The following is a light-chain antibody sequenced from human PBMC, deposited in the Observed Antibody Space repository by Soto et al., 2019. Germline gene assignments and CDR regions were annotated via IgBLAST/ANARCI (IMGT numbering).Light chain of an antibody. CDR3: QQYDYSPT. CDR2: GVS. J-gene: IGKJ5*01. CDR1: QSVSSGH. Sequence: IVLTQSPGTLSLCPGERATLSCRASQSVSSGHLAWYQQKPGQAPRLLIYGVSSRANGIPYRFSGSGSGTDFTLTISRLEPGDFAVYSCQQYDYSPTFGQSTRLEIK. V-gene: IGKV3-20*01.